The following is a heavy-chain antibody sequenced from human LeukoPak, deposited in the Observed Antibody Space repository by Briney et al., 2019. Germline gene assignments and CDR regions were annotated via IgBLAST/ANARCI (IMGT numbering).Heavy chain of an antibody. V-gene: IGHV1-8*01. J-gene: IGHJ3*02. D-gene: IGHD3-3*01. CDR1: GYTFTSYD. Sequence: SVKVSCKASGYTFTSYDINWVRQATGQGLEWMGWMNPNSGNTGYAQKLQGRVTMTTDTSTSTAYMELRSLRSDDTAVYYCARERSLDYDFWSGYYRAPHAFDIWGQGTMVTVSS. CDR3: ARERSLDYDFWSGYYRAPHAFDI. CDR2: MNPNSGNT.